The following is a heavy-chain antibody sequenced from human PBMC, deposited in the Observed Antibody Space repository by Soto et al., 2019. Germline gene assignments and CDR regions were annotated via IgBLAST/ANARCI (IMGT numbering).Heavy chain of an antibody. J-gene: IGHJ4*02. D-gene: IGHD2-15*01. CDR2: IYYDGYI. V-gene: IGHV4-59*01. CDR3: ARGSTSRWDY. Sequence: SETLSLTCTVSGGSFSSYYWSWIRQPPGKGLEWIGYIYYDGYIDYNPSLKSRVTISIDMSKNHFSLNLNSVTAADTAVYYCARGSTSRWDYVGQGPLVTVYS. CDR1: GGSFSSYY.